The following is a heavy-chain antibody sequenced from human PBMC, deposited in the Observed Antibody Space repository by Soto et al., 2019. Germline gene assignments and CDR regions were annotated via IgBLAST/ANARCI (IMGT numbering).Heavy chain of an antibody. V-gene: IGHV3-30-3*01. D-gene: IGHD2-2*02. J-gene: IGHJ6*02. CDR2: ISYDGSNK. CDR3: ARDHCSSTSCYTNYYYYYGMDV. Sequence: GGSLRLSCAASGFTFSSYAMHWVRQAPGKGLEWVAVISYDGSNKYYADSAKGRFTISRDNSKNTLYLQMNSLRAEDTAVYYCARDHCSSTSCYTNYYYYYGMDVWGQGTTVTVSS. CDR1: GFTFSSYA.